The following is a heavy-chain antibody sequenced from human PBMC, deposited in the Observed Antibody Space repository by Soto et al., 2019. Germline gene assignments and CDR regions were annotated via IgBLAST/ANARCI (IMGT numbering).Heavy chain of an antibody. CDR1: GFKCRGYL. Sequence: GGSLRLWYGAAGFKCRGYLMPWVSKTTGKGLEWVANIKQDGSEEYYVDSVKGRFTISRDNAKNSLYLQMTSLRAEDTAVYYCARGAFPTWGSYPLDYWGQGTLVTGTS. CDR2: IKQDGSEE. CDR3: ARGAFPTWGSYPLDY. V-gene: IGHV3-7*04. D-gene: IGHD3-16*02. J-gene: IGHJ4*02.